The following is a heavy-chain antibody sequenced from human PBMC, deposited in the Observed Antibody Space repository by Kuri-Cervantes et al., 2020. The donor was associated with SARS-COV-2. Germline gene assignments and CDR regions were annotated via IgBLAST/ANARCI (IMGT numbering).Heavy chain of an antibody. D-gene: IGHD3-10*01. V-gene: IGHV3-9*01. Sequence: SLKISCVASGFTFDDYAMHWVRQAPGKGLEWVSGISWNSGSIGYADSVKGRFTISRDNAKNSLYLQMNSLRAEDTALYYCAKDFGTMVQGVIDYWGQGTLVTVSS. CDR3: AKDFGTMVQGVIDY. CDR1: GFTFDDYA. J-gene: IGHJ4*02. CDR2: ISWNSGSI.